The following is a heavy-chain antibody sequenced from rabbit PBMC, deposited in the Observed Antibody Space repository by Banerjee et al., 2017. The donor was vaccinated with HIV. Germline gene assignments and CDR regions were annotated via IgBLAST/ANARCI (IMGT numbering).Heavy chain of an antibody. CDR1: GFTISTTYW. D-gene: IGHD4-1*01. V-gene: IGHV1S45*01. CDR3: ARESTIVVAGVMMDCFNL. J-gene: IGHJ4*01. CDR2: INTNSGNA. Sequence: QEQLEESGGDLVKPEGSLTLTCTASGFTISTTYWICWVRQAPGKGLEWVAYINTNSGNAVYSSWAKGRFTISKTSSTTVTLQMTSLTAADTATYFCARESTIVVAGVMMDCFNLWGPGTLVTVS.